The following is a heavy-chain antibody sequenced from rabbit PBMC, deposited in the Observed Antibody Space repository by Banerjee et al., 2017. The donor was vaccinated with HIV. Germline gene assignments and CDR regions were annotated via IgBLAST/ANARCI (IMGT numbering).Heavy chain of an antibody. CDR1: GFSFSSSHW. CDR2: INAGSSGNT. D-gene: IGHD6-1*01. V-gene: IGHV1S45*01. CDR3: ARDYFDSYGPDL. J-gene: IGHJ6*01. Sequence: QEQLEESGGDLVKPGASLTLTCTASGFSFSSSHWIYWVRQAPGKGLEWIGCINAGSSGNTHYANWAKGRFTIFKTSSTTVTLQMTSLTAADTATYFCARDYFDSYGPDLWGPGTLVTVS.